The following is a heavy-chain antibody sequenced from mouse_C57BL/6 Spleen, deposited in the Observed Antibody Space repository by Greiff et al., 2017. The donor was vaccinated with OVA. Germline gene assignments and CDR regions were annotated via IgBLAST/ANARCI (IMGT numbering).Heavy chain of an antibody. CDR1: GYSITSGYY. D-gene: IGHD1-1*01. Sequence: VQLKESGPGLVKPSQSLSLTCSVTGYSITSGYYWNWIRQFPGNKLEWMGYISYDGSNNYNPSLKNRISITRDTSKNQFFLKLNSVTTEDTATYYCARDPATHYAMDYWGQGTSVTVSS. CDR2: ISYDGSN. V-gene: IGHV3-6*01. J-gene: IGHJ4*01. CDR3: ARDPATHYAMDY.